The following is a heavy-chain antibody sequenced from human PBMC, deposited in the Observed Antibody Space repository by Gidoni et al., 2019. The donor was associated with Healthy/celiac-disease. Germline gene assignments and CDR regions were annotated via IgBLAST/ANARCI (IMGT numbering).Heavy chain of an antibody. CDR2: IDPNSGGT. Sequence: QVQLVPSGAEGKKPVASLKVSGKASGDTFAGHYMNWVRQAPGTGLDWIGWIDPNSGGTNYAHKFQGRVTMTRDTSISTAYMELSRLRSDDTAVYYCARVSPNDYGDAWGQGTLFTVSS. V-gene: IGHV1-2*07. CDR1: GDTFAGHY. J-gene: IGHJ5*02. CDR3: ARVSPNDYGDA. D-gene: IGHD4-17*01.